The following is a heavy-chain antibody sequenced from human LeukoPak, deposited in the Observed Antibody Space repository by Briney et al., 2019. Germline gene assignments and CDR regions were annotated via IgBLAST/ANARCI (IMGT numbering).Heavy chain of an antibody. CDR1: GYTFTNYA. CDR3: ARGYYDLLTGHVVTYYFDY. Sequence: ASVKVSCKASGYTFTNYAVHWVRQAPGQRLEWMGWINAGNGKTNYSQRFQGRVTLTRDTSARTVYMELRSLRSEDTAVYYCARGYYDLLTGHVVTYYFDYWGQGTLVTVSS. D-gene: IGHD3-9*01. V-gene: IGHV1-3*01. CDR2: INAGNGKT. J-gene: IGHJ4*02.